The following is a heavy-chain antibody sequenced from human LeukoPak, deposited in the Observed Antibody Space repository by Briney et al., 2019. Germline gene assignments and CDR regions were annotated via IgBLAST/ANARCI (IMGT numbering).Heavy chain of an antibody. CDR1: GFTFSNAW. CDR2: IRYDIKTK. D-gene: IGHD3-3*01. CDR3: VKEASWSGYYITYYFDY. V-gene: IGHV3-30*02. Sequence: GGSLRLSCAASGFTFSNAWMSWVRQAPGKGLEWVAFIRYDIKTKSYAESVRGRFTISRDNSNNTLYLEMNSLRPEDTAVYYCVKEASWSGYYITYYFDYWGLGTLVTVSS. J-gene: IGHJ4*02.